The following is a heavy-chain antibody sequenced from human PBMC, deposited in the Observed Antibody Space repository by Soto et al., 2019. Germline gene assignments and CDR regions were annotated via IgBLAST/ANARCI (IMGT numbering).Heavy chain of an antibody. CDR1: GGSISSYY. CDR3: ASAPRYCSGGSCFPIWFDP. Sequence: SETLSLTCTVSGGSISSYYWSWIRQPPGKGLEWIGYIYDSGSTNYNPSLKSRVTISVDTSKNQFSLKLSSVTAADTAVYYCASAPRYCSGGSCFPIWFDPWGQGTLVTVSS. CDR2: IYDSGST. V-gene: IGHV4-59*01. J-gene: IGHJ5*02. D-gene: IGHD2-15*01.